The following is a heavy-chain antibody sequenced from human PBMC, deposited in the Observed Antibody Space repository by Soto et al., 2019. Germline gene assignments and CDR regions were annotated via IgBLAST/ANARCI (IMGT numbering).Heavy chain of an antibody. J-gene: IGHJ1*01. Sequence: QVQLVESGGGVVQPGRSLRLSCAASGFTFSSYGMHWVRQAPGKGLEWVAVISYDGSNKYYADSVKGRLTISRDNSKNTLYLQMNSLRAEDTAVYYCAKPGDSSGYHDAEYFQHWGQGTLVTVSS. CDR2: ISYDGSNK. D-gene: IGHD3-22*01. V-gene: IGHV3-30*18. CDR1: GFTFSSYG. CDR3: AKPGDSSGYHDAEYFQH.